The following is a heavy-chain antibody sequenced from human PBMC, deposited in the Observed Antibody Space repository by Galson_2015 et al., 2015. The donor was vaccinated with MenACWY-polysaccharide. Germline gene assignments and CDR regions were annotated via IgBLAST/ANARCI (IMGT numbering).Heavy chain of an antibody. D-gene: IGHD6-19*01. V-gene: IGHV1-8*01. CDR2: MNPNGGNT. CDR3: ARGRRDTAVAAPAAVLLDY. J-gene: IGHJ4*02. CDR1: GYTFSSYD. Sequence: SCKASGYTFSSYDINWVRQATGQRLEWMGWMNPNGGNTGYAQKFQGRVTMTRNTSISTAYMELSSLTSEDTAVYYCARGRRDTAVAAPAAVLLDYWGQGILVTVSS.